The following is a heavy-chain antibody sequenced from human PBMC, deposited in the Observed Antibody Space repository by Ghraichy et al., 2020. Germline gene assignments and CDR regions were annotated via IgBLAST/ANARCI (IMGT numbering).Heavy chain of an antibody. CDR2: IFSGGDT. Sequence: GGSLRLSCAVSGLTVSNTYMSWVRQAPGKGLEWVSGIFSGGDTYYADSVKGRFTISRDNVKNTLYLQMHSLSAEDTAVYYCARDALDFWGQGTLVTVSS. CDR1: GLTVSNTY. CDR3: ARDALDF. V-gene: IGHV3-66*01. J-gene: IGHJ4*02.